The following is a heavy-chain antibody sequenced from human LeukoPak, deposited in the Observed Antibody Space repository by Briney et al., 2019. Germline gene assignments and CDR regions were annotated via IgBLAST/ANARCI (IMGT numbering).Heavy chain of an antibody. D-gene: IGHD4-23*01. CDR2: IYYSGST. J-gene: IGHJ1*01. CDR1: GGSISSSSYY. Sequence: SETLSLTCTVSGGSISSSSYYWGWIRQPPGKGLEWIGSIYYSGSTYYNPSLKSRVTISVDTSKNQFSLKLSSVTAADTAVYYCASFIRWPQGYFQHWGQGTLVTVSS. V-gene: IGHV4-39*07. CDR3: ASFIRWPQGYFQH.